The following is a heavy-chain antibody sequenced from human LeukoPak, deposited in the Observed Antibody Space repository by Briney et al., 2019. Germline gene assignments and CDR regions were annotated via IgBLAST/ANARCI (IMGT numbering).Heavy chain of an antibody. CDR1: GFTFSSYA. CDR2: ISGRGGGT. CDR3: AKGRLRYFDLPLDY. V-gene: IGHV3-23*01. D-gene: IGHD3-9*01. J-gene: IGHJ4*02. Sequence: PGGSLRLSCAASGFTFSSYAMSWVRQAPGKGLEWVSVISGRGGGTYYADSVKGRFTISRDNSKNTLYLQMNSLRAEDMAVYYCAKGRLRYFDLPLDYWGQGTLATVSS.